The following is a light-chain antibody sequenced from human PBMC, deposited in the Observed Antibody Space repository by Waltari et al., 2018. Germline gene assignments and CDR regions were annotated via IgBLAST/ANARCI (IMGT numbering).Light chain of an antibody. J-gene: IGKJ1*01. Sequence: QMTQSPSTLSASVGDRVTITCRASQSIDSWLAWYQQKPGKAPKLLIYDASSLERGVPSRFSGSGSGTEFTLTISSLQPDDFATYYCQQYNSDSQNFGQGTKVEIK. V-gene: IGKV1-5*01. CDR1: QSIDSW. CDR2: DAS. CDR3: QQYNSDSQN.